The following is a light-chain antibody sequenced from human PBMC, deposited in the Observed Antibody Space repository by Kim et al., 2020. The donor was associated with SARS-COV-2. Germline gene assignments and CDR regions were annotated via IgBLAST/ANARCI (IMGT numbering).Light chain of an antibody. CDR3: QAWDSSLWV. Sequence: SVSPGLTANITCSGDRLGDKYACWYQQKPGQSPVLVIFQDDKRPSGIPERFSGSNSGNTATLTISGTQAMDEADYYCQAWDSSLWVFGGGTKVTVL. J-gene: IGLJ3*02. V-gene: IGLV3-1*01. CDR1: RLGDKY. CDR2: QDD.